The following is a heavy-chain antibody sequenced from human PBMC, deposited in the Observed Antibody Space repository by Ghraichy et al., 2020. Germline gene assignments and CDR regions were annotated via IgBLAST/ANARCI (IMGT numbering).Heavy chain of an antibody. CDR2: ISSSSSYI. Sequence: GESLNISCAASGFTFSSYSMNWVRQAPGKGLEWVSSISSSSSYIYYADSVKGRFTISRDNAKNSLYLQMNSLRAEDTAVYYCARDHGGGGGSGIYYYNWFDPWGQGTLVTVSS. CDR3: ARDHGGGGGSGIYYYNWFDP. CDR1: GFTFSSYS. D-gene: IGHD3-10*01. V-gene: IGHV3-21*01. J-gene: IGHJ5*02.